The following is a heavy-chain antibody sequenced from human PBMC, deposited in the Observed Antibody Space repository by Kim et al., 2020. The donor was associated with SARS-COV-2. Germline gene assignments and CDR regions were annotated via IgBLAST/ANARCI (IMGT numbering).Heavy chain of an antibody. Sequence: SETLSLTCTVSGGSISSGSYYWSWIRQPAGKGLEWIGRIYTSGSTNYNPSLKSRVTISVDTSKNQFSLKLSSVTAADTAVYYCARGGIVATRNYYYYGMDVWGQGTTVTVSS. CDR2: IYTSGST. V-gene: IGHV4-61*02. J-gene: IGHJ6*02. D-gene: IGHD5-12*01. CDR3: ARGGIVATRNYYYYGMDV. CDR1: GGSISSGSYY.